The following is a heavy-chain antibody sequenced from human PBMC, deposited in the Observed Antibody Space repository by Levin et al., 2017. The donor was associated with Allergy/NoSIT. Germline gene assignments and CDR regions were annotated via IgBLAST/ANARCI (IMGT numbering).Heavy chain of an antibody. CDR2: IKQDGSEK. CDR3: ASIAVAGTTMVDY. J-gene: IGHJ4*02. Sequence: GGSLRLSCAASGFTFSSYWMSWVRQAPGKGLEWVANIKQDGSEKYYVDSVKGRFTISRDNAKNSLYLQMNRLRAEDTAVYYCASIAVAGTTMVDYWGQGTLVTVSS. CDR1: GFTFSSYW. D-gene: IGHD6-19*01. V-gene: IGHV3-7*01.